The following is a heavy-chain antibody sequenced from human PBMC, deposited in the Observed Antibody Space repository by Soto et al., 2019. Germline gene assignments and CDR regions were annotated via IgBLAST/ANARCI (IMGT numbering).Heavy chain of an antibody. Sequence: GSLRLSCAVSGFSVSSNHMNWVRQAPGKGPECVSVIYSGSSTYYADSVKGRFTISRDNSKNTLYLQMNSLRAEDTAIYYCARVMTGFDYWGQGTLVTVSS. D-gene: IGHD3-9*01. CDR2: IYSGSST. CDR1: GFSVSSNH. J-gene: IGHJ4*02. CDR3: ARVMTGFDY. V-gene: IGHV3-53*01.